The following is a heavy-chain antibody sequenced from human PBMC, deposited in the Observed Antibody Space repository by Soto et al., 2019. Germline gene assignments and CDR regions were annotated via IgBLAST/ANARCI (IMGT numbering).Heavy chain of an antibody. D-gene: IGHD1-26*01. Sequence: EVQLLESGGGLVQPGGSLRLSCAASGFTFSSYAMSWVRQAPGKGLEWVSAISGSGGSTYYADSVKGRFTISRDNSKNTLYLQMNSLRAEDTAVYYCAKDRAPVRIVGATFFDYWGQGTLVTVSS. CDR3: AKDRAPVRIVGATFFDY. V-gene: IGHV3-23*01. J-gene: IGHJ4*02. CDR1: GFTFSSYA. CDR2: ISGSGGST.